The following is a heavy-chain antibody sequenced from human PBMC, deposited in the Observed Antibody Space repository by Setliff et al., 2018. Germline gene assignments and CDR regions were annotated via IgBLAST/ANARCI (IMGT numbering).Heavy chain of an antibody. J-gene: IGHJ4*02. CDR1: GFTFSSYG. CDR3: AKDPRTTMIVVDPGPY. CDR2: IRYDGSNK. V-gene: IGHV3-30*02. D-gene: IGHD3-22*01. Sequence: GGSLRLSCAASGFTFSSYGMHWVRQAPGKGLEWVAFIRYDGSNKYYADSVKGRFTISRDNSKNTLYLQMNSLRAEDTAVYYCAKDPRTTMIVVDPGPYWGQGTLVTVSS.